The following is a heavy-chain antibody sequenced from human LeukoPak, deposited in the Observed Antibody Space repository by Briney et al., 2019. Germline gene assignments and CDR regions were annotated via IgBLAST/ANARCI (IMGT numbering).Heavy chain of an antibody. J-gene: IGHJ3*02. V-gene: IGHV3-30*03. CDR3: ARGVGQDAFDI. D-gene: IGHD1-26*01. Sequence: PGGSLRLSCAASGFTFSSYGIHWVRQAPGKGLEWVAVISYDGSNKYYADSVKGRFTISRDNSKNTLYLQMTNLRVEDTAAYYCARGVGQDAFDIWGQGTMVTVSS. CDR1: GFTFSSYG. CDR2: ISYDGSNK.